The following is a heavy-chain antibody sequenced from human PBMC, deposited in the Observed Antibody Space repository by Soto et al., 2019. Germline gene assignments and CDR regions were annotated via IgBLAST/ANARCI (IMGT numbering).Heavy chain of an antibody. J-gene: IGHJ3*02. V-gene: IGHV1-3*03. Sequence: ASVKVSCKASGYTFTNYAMHWVRQAPGQRLEWMGWINPGNGNTKYSQEFQGRVTITRDTSASTVYMELSSLRSEDTAVYYCALSYSSSWGGNAVDIWGQGTMVTISS. CDR1: GYTFTNYA. CDR2: INPGNGNT. CDR3: ALSYSSSWGGNAVDI. D-gene: IGHD6-13*01.